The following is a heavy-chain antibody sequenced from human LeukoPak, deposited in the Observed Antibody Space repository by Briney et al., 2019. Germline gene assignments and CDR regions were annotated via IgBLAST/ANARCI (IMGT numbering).Heavy chain of an antibody. J-gene: IGHJ6*03. CDR1: GFTFSSYA. V-gene: IGHV3-48*03. CDR2: ISSSGSTI. D-gene: IGHD3-10*01. CDR3: ARVAAPYGSGSYSRPLDYYYYMDV. Sequence: GGSLRLSCAASGFTFSSYAMSWVRQAPGKGLEWVSYISSSGSTIYYADSVKGRFTISRDNAKNSLYLQMNSLRAEDTAVYYCARVAAPYGSGSYSRPLDYYYYMDVWGKGTTVTISS.